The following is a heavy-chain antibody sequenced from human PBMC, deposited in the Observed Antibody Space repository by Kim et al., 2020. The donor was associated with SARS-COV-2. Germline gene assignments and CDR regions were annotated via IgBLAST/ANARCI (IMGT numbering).Heavy chain of an antibody. Sequence: GGSLRLSCAASGFTFSSYSMNWVRQAPGKGLEWVSSISSSSSYIYYADSVKGRFTISRDNAKNSLYLQMNSLRAEDTAVYYCARDRVAAAGIAHYYYGMDVWGQGTTVTVSS. D-gene: IGHD6-13*01. CDR1: GFTFSSYS. V-gene: IGHV3-21*01. J-gene: IGHJ6*02. CDR2: ISSSSSYI. CDR3: ARDRVAAAGIAHYYYGMDV.